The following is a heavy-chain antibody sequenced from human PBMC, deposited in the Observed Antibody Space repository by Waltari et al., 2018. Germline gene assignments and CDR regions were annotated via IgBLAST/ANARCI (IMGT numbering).Heavy chain of an antibody. CDR1: GFPLSSSY. CDR3: ARDGGGNGYIHY. CDR2: INTDGSSA. D-gene: IGHD3-16*01. Sequence: EVKLVESGGGLVQPGGSLRLSCEASGFPLSSSYMHWVRQVPGKGLVGVSRINTDGSSANYADSVKGRFTISRDNGKNTLYLQMNSLRAEDTAVYYCARDGGGNGYIHYWGQGTLVTVSS. J-gene: IGHJ4*02. V-gene: IGHV3-74*01.